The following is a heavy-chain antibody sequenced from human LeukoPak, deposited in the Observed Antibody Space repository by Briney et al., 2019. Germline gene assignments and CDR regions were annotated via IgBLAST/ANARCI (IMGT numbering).Heavy chain of an antibody. D-gene: IGHD4-23*01. CDR3: ARGGKATVVTM. V-gene: IGHV4-4*07. CDR2: IYYSGST. CDR1: GGSINGYY. Sequence: PSETLSLTCTVSGGSINGYYWSWIRQPAGKGLEWIGRIYYSGSTNYNPSLKSRVSMSVDTSKNQFSLKLTSVTAADTAVYYCARGGKATVVTMWGQGILVTVSS. J-gene: IGHJ4*02.